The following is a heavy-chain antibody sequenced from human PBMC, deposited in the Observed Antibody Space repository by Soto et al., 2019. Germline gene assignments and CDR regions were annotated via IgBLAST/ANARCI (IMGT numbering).Heavy chain of an antibody. CDR1: GFTFSSYG. J-gene: IGHJ6*02. CDR3: AREDYMVRGVIPPYGMDV. CDR2: IWYDGSNK. D-gene: IGHD3-10*01. V-gene: IGHV3-33*01. Sequence: GGSLRLSCAASGFTFSSYGMHWVRQAPGKGLEWVAVIWYDGSNKYYADSVKGRFTISRDNSKNTLYLQMNSLRAEDTAVYYCAREDYMVRGVIPPYGMDVWGQGTTVTVSS.